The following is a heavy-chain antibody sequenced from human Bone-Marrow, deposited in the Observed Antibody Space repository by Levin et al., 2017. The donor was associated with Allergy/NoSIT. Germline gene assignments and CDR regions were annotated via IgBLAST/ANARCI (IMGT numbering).Heavy chain of an antibody. V-gene: IGHV1-46*01. J-gene: IGHJ4*02. D-gene: IGHD3-9*01. CDR3: ARGRYDILSGYYMASGGPDY. CDR2: INPTDDTS. CDR1: GYTFSNYY. Sequence: GESLKISCKPSGYTFSNYYISWVRKAPGQGLEWMGIINPTDDTSTYAERFKGRVTMTSYTSTSTVYMELSSLRSEDTAVYYCARGRYDILSGYYMASGGPDYWGQGTQVTVSS.